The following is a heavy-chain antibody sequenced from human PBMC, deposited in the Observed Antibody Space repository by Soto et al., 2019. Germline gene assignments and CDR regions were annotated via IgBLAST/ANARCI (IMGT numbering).Heavy chain of an antibody. CDR1: GFTFSDYY. D-gene: IGHD3-3*01. V-gene: IGHV3-11*01. Sequence: QVQLVESGGGLVKPGGSLRLSCAASGFTFSDYYMSWIRQAPGKGLEWVSYISSSGSTIYYADSVKGRFTISRDNAKNSLYLQMNSLGAEDTAVYYCARDRAVDGFWSGTYYSYGMDVWGQGTTVTVSS. CDR3: ARDRAVDGFWSGTYYSYGMDV. J-gene: IGHJ6*02. CDR2: ISSSGSTI.